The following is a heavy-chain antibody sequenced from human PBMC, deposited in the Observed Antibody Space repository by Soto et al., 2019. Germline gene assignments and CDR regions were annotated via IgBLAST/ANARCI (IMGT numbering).Heavy chain of an antibody. Sequence: PSETLSLTCAVSGYSISSSNWWGWIRQPPGKGLEWIGYIYYSGSTYYNPSLKSRVTMSVDTSKNQFSLKLSSVTAVDTAVYYCARTDDSSGYGVWFDPWGQGTLVTVPQ. CDR1: GYSISSSNW. CDR3: ARTDDSSGYGVWFDP. CDR2: IYYSGST. D-gene: IGHD3-22*01. J-gene: IGHJ5*02. V-gene: IGHV4-28*01.